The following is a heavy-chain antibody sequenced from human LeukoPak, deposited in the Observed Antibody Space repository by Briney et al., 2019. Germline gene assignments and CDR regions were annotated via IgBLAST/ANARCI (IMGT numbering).Heavy chain of an antibody. CDR2: IYYSGST. J-gene: IGHJ5*02. Sequence: SETLSLTCTVSGGSISSSSYYWGWIRQPLGKGLEWIGSIYYSGSTYYNPSLKSRVTISVDTSKNQFSLKLSAVTAADTAVYYCARESNNWFDPWGQGTLVTVSS. V-gene: IGHV4-39*07. CDR3: ARESNNWFDP. CDR1: GGSISSSSYY.